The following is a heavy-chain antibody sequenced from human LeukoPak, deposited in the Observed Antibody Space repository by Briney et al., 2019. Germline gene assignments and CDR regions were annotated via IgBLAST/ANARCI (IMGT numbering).Heavy chain of an antibody. CDR1: GGSISSYY. D-gene: IGHD3-22*01. V-gene: IGHV4-59*01. J-gene: IGHJ3*02. CDR2: IYHTGST. Sequence: PSETLSLTCTVSGGSISSYYWSWIRQPPGKGLEWIANIYHTGSTNYNPSLSSRVTISIDTAKNQFSLKLTSVTAADTAVYYCVRGNYDSRGYSNAFDIWGQGAMVTVSS. CDR3: VRGNYDSRGYSNAFDI.